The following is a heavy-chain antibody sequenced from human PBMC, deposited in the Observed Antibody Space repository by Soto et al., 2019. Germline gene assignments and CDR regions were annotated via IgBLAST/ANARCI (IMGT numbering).Heavy chain of an antibody. CDR2: ISDAGSNK. J-gene: IGHJ6*02. CDR3: AKDIVVVPAAIRGCYYYYGMDV. CDR1: GFTFSSYG. D-gene: IGHD2-2*02. V-gene: IGHV3-30*18. Sequence: QVQLVESGGGVVQPGRSLRLSCAGSGFTFSSYGMHWVRQVPVQGLVCVAGISDAGSNKYYADSVQGRFTISRDNSKNTLYLQMNSLRAEDTAVYYCAKDIVVVPAAIRGCYYYYGMDVWGPGTTVNVSS.